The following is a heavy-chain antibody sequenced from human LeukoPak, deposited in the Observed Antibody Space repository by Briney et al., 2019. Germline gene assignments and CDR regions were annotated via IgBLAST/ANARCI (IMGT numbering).Heavy chain of an antibody. V-gene: IGHV3-23*01. D-gene: IGHD3-22*01. CDR2: ISGSGGST. Sequence: PGGSLRLSCAASGFTFSSYAMSWVRQAPGKGLEWVSAISGSGGSTYYADSVKGRFTISRDNSKNTLYLQMNSLRAEDTAVYYCPKHSKTITMIVVVTTFDPWGQGTLVTVPS. CDR1: GFTFSSYA. J-gene: IGHJ5*02. CDR3: PKHSKTITMIVVVTTFDP.